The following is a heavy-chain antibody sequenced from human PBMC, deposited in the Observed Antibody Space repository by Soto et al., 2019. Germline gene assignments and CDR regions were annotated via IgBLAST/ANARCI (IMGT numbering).Heavy chain of an antibody. CDR2: IYPGDSDT. J-gene: IGHJ4*02. CDR3: ARLFDTSGWYDY. Sequence: GESLKISFRGSGYIFTSYWIGWVRQMPGKGLERMGIIYPGDSDTRYSPSFQGQVTISADKSITTTYLQWSSLKASDTAIYYCARLFDTSGWYDYWGQGTLVTVSS. V-gene: IGHV5-51*01. D-gene: IGHD6-19*01. CDR1: GYIFTSYW.